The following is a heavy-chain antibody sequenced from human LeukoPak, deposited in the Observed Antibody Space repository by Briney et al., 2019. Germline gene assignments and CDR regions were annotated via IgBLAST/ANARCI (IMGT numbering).Heavy chain of an antibody. CDR1: GFTFSSYA. CDR2: ISGSCGST. J-gene: IGHJ6*02. D-gene: IGHD3-10*02. Sequence: GGSLSLSCTASGFTFSSYAMSWVRQAPGKGLEWVSSISGSCGSTFYADSVKGRFTISRNNSKSTLYLQLNSLRAEDTALYYCAKASDVLNYYYGMDVWGQGTTVTVSS. CDR3: AKASDVLNYYYGMDV. V-gene: IGHV3-23*01.